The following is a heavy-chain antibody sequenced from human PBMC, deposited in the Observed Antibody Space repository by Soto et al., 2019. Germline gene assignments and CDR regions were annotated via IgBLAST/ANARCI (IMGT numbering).Heavy chain of an antibody. CDR1: GFTFSNYA. J-gene: IGHJ4*02. Sequence: QVQLVDSGGDMVQPGMSLRLSCAASGFTFSNYAMYWVRQAPGKGLEWVAVISSDGNSKYYADSVKGLFTISRDNSKNTLSLQMNSLRTEDTAVYYCAKVPPALRYLDYWGQGTLVTVSS. V-gene: IGHV3-30*18. CDR3: AKVPPALRYLDY. D-gene: IGHD3-9*01. CDR2: ISSDGNSK.